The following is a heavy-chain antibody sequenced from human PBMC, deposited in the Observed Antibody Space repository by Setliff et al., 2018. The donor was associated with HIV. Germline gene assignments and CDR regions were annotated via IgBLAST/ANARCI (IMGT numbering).Heavy chain of an antibody. J-gene: IGHJ4*02. D-gene: IGHD6-6*01. CDR3: AMQGSSYFEY. Sequence: PSETLSLTCTVSGGSISSYYWTWIRHPAGQGLEWIGRIYISGSTKYNPSIKSRVTMSVDTSKNQFSLRLSSVTAADTAMYYCAMQGSSYFEYWGRGILVTVSS. V-gene: IGHV4-4*07. CDR1: GGSISSYY. CDR2: IYISGST.